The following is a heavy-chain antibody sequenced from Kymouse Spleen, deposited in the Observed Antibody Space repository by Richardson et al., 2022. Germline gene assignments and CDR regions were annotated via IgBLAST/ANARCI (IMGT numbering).Heavy chain of an antibody. Sequence: EVQLVESGGGLVQPGGSLRLSCAASGFTFSSYDMHWVRQATGKGLEWVSAIGTAGDTYYPGSVKGRFTISRENAKNSLYLQMNSLRAGDTAVYYCARDQTGDWYFDLWGRGTLVTVSS. D-gene: IGHD7-27*02. V-gene: IGHV3-13*01. CDR1: GFTFSSYD. CDR2: IGTAGDT. J-gene: IGHJ2*01. CDR3: ARDQTGDWYFDL.